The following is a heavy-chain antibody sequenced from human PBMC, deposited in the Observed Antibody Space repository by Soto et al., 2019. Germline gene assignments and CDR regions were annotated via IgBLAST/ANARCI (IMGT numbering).Heavy chain of an antibody. CDR1: GASITAYA. J-gene: IGHJ4*02. Sequence: PSETLSLTCTVSGASITAYAWSWIRQPAGKGLEWIGRVYTSGNADYNPSFNSRLTMSAYASKSQFFLSLNPVTVAATAAYYCVRGPYGIGCFGVDSWGQGTLVNVSS. D-gene: IGHD2-8*01. V-gene: IGHV4-4*07. CDR2: VYTSGNA. CDR3: VRGPYGIGCFGVDS.